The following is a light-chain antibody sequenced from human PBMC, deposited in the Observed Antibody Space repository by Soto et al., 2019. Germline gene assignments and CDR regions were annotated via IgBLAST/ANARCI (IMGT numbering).Light chain of an antibody. CDR2: EVS. CDR3: CSYAGSSSPYV. CDR1: SSDVGSYNL. Sequence: QSALTQPASVSGSPGQSVTISCTGTSSDVGSYNLVSWYQQHPGKAPKLMIYEVSKRPSGVSNRFSGSKSGNTASLTISGLQAEDDSDYYCCSYAGSSSPYVFVIGTKVTIL. V-gene: IGLV2-23*02. J-gene: IGLJ1*01.